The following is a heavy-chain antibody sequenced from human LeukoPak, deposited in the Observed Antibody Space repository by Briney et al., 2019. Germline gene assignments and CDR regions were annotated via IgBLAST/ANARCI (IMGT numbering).Heavy chain of an antibody. CDR3: ARDCCGVWGPLGDY. CDR2: ISYDGNNK. Sequence: GRFLRLSCAASGFTFSSYAMHWVRQAPGKGLEWVAVISYDGNNKYYADSEKGRFTISRDNSKNTLYLQMNSLRAEDTAVYYCARDCCGVWGPLGDYWGQGTLVTVSS. V-gene: IGHV3-30-3*01. CDR1: GFTFSSYA. J-gene: IGHJ4*02. D-gene: IGHD3-16*01.